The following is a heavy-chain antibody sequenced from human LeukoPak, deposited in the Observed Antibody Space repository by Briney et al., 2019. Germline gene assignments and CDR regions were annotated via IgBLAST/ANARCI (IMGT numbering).Heavy chain of an antibody. V-gene: IGHV3-53*01. J-gene: IGHJ6*02. CDR2: IYSGGST. CDR1: GFTVSSTY. D-gene: IGHD2-21*02. Sequence: GGSLRLSCTSSGFTVSSTYISWVRQAPGKGLEWVSVIYSGGSTDYADSVKDRFTISRDNSKNTLYLQMNSLRAEDTAVYYCARDRRQSGDGDVWGQGTTVTVSS. CDR3: ARDRRQSGDGDV.